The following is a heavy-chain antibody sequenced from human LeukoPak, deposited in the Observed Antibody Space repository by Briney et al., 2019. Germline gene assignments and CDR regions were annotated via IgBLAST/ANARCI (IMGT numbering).Heavy chain of an antibody. CDR2: ISGSGDST. CDR1: GFTFSSYA. Sequence: PGGSLRLSCAASGFTFSSYAMSWVRQAPGRGLEWVSTISGSGDSTDYADSVKGRFTISRDNSKNTLYLQMNSLRAEDTAVYYCAKDRGRCTNGVCHNYYYMDVWGKGTTVTVPS. CDR3: AKDRGRCTNGVCHNYYYMDV. D-gene: IGHD2-8*01. V-gene: IGHV3-23*01. J-gene: IGHJ6*03.